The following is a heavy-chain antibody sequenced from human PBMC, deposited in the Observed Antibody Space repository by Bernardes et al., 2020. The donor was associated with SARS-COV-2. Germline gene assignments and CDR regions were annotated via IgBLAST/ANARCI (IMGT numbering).Heavy chain of an antibody. CDR2: ISGSGGST. Sequence: GGSLRLSCAASGSTFSSYAMNWVRQAPGKGLEWVSAISGSGGSTYYADSVRGRFTISRDNSKNTLYLQMNSQRAEDTAVYYCAKREYYDFWSGPIDYWGQGTLVTVSS. CDR1: GSTFSSYA. D-gene: IGHD3-3*01. CDR3: AKREYYDFWSGPIDY. V-gene: IGHV3-23*01. J-gene: IGHJ4*02.